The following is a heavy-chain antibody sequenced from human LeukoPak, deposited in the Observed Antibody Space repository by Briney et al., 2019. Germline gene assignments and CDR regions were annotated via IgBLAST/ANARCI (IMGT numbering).Heavy chain of an antibody. CDR3: ASGSHNWFDP. J-gene: IGHJ5*02. Sequence: SETLSLTCAVSGGSTSRYYWNWIRQPPGKGLEWIAYVNYRGATNYNPSLKGRATISADTSKKQFSLKLSSVTAADTAVYYCASGSHNWFDPWGQGILVTVSS. CDR2: VNYRGAT. V-gene: IGHV4-59*01. CDR1: GGSTSRYY.